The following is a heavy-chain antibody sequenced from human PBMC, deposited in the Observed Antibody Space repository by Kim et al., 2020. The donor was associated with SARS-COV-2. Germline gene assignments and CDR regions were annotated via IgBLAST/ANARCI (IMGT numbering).Heavy chain of an antibody. J-gene: IGHJ6*02. V-gene: IGHV3-11*03. CDR1: GFTFSDYY. D-gene: IGHD3-10*01. CDR2: ISSSSSYT. CDR3: AGGSGTPPLKGMDV. Sequence: GGSLRLSCAASGFTFSDYYMSWIRQAPGKGLEWVSYISSSSSYTNYADSVKGRFTISRDNAKNSLYLQMNSLRAEDTAVYYCAGGSGTPPLKGMDVWGQGTTVTVSS.